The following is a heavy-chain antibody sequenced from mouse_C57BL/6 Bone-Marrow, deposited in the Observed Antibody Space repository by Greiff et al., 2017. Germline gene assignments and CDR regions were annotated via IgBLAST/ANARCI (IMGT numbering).Heavy chain of an antibody. V-gene: IGHV1-22*01. CDR1: GYTFTDYN. J-gene: IGHJ2*01. CDR2: INPNNGGT. D-gene: IGHD1-1*01. CDR3: ARVITTGGY. Sequence: EVMLVESGPELVKPGASVKMSCKASGYTFTDYNMHWVKQSHGKSLEWIGYINPNNGGTSYNQKFKGKATLTVNKSSSTAYMELRSLTSEDAAVYYCARVITTGGYWGQGTTLTVSS.